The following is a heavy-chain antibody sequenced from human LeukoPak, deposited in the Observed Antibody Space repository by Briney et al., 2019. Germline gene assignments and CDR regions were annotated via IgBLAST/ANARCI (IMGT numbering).Heavy chain of an antibody. V-gene: IGHV4-59*01. CDR1: GGSISSYY. CDR2: IYYSGST. Sequence: SETLSLTCTVSGGSISSYYWSWIRRPPGKGLEWIGYIYYSGSTNYNPSLKSRVTISVDTSKNQFSLKLSSVTAADTAVYYCARLGAKDYWGQGTLVTVSS. D-gene: IGHD1-26*01. CDR3: ARLGAKDY. J-gene: IGHJ4*02.